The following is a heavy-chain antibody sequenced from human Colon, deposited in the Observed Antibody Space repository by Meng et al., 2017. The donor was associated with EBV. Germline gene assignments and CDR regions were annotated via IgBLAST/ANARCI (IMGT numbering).Heavy chain of an antibody. J-gene: IGHJ4*02. CDR2: IYYRGST. V-gene: IGHV4-39*07. Sequence: HLPLQESGPGLVKPSETRSLPCTIPVGSITSTSSYWGWVRQPPGKGLEWIGSIYYRGSTNYNPSLKSRISMSVDMSKNQFSLKVNSVTAADTAIYYCVISSHNWGQGTLVTVSS. CDR1: VGSITSTSSY. CDR3: VISSHN. D-gene: IGHD3-3*02.